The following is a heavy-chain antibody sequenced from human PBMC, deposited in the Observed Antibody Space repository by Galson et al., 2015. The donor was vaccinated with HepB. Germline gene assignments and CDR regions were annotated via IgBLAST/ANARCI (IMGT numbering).Heavy chain of an antibody. CDR3: ARVGGSYNDAFDI. CDR1: GFTFSSYS. D-gene: IGHD1-26*01. Sequence: SLRLSCAASGFTFSSYSMNWVRQAPGKGLEWVSSISSSSSYIYYADSVKGRFTISRDNAKSSLYLQMNSLRAEDTAVYYCARVGGSYNDAFDIWGQGTMVTVSS. V-gene: IGHV3-21*01. J-gene: IGHJ3*02. CDR2: ISSSSSYI.